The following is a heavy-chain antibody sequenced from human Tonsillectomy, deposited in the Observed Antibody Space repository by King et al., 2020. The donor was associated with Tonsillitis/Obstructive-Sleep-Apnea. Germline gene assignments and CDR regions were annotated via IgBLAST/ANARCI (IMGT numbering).Heavy chain of an antibody. CDR2: IYYSGST. J-gene: IGHJ5*02. CDR3: ARAQVGATSRGWFAP. D-gene: IGHD1-26*01. V-gene: IGHV4-59*08. Sequence: QLQESGPGLVKPSETLSLTCTVSGGSIRSYYWSWIRQPPGKGLEWIGYIYYSGSTKKNPSLESRVTISVDTSKNQFSLRLSSVTAADTAVYYCARAQVGATSRGWFAPWGQGTLVTVSS. CDR1: GGSIRSYY.